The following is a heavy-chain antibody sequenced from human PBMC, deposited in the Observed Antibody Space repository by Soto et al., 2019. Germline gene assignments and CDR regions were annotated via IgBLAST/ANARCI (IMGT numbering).Heavy chain of an antibody. D-gene: IGHD6-13*01. J-gene: IGHJ5*02. CDR2: IYYSGST. CDR1: GGSISSYY. Sequence: KPSETLSLTCTVSGGSISSYYWSWIRQPPGKGLEWIGYIYYSGSTNYNPSLKSRVTISVDTSKNQFSLKLSSVTAADTAVYYCARGVGSSWYPNWFDPWGQGTLVTVSS. V-gene: IGHV4-59*01. CDR3: ARGVGSSWYPNWFDP.